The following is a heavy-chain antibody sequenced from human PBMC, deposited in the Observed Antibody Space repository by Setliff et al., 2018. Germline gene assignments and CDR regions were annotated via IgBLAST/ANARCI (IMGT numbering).Heavy chain of an antibody. Sequence: SETLSLTCAVYGGSFSGYYWSWIRQPPGKGLEWIGHFHTGGSTNYNRSLGSRVSISVDTSKNQFSLKLSSVTAADTAVYYCARVRPPLRFLNWFDPWGQGTLVTVSS. D-gene: IGHD3-3*01. CDR1: GGSFSGYY. CDR2: FHTGGST. CDR3: ARVRPPLRFLNWFDP. J-gene: IGHJ5*02. V-gene: IGHV4-34*01.